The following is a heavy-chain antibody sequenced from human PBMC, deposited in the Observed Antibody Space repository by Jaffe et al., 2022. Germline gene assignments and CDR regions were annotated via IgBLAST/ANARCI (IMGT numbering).Heavy chain of an antibody. CDR2: ISWNSGSI. D-gene: IGHD2-15*01. J-gene: IGHJ3*02. CDR3: AKDMSGGSLLPAFDI. V-gene: IGHV3-9*01. Sequence: EVQLVESGGGLVQPGRSLRLSCAASGFTFDDYAMHWVRQAPGKGLEWVSGISWNSGSIGYADSVKGRFTISRDNAKNSLYLQMNSLRAEDTALYYCAKDMSGGSLLPAFDIWGQGTMVTVSS. CDR1: GFTFDDYA.